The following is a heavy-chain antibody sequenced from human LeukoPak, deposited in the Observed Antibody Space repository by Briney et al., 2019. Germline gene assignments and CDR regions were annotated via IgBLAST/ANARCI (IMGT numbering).Heavy chain of an antibody. Sequence: GASVKVSCKASGYTFTSYYMHRVRQAPGQGLEWMGIINPSGGSTSYAQKFQGRVTMTRDTSTSTVYVELSSLRSEDTAVYYCARAVGANYYDSSGYFDYWGQGTLVTVSS. D-gene: IGHD3-22*01. V-gene: IGHV1-46*01. CDR1: GYTFTSYY. CDR2: INPSGGST. CDR3: ARAVGANYYDSSGYFDY. J-gene: IGHJ4*02.